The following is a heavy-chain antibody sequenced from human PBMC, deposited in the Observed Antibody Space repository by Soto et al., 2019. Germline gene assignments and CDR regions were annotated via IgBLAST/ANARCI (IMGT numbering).Heavy chain of an antibody. D-gene: IGHD6-19*01. V-gene: IGHV6-1*01. J-gene: IGHJ6*02. CDR3: ARERIAGAGTDYYYGMDV. CDR2: TYYRSKWYN. Sequence: QVQLQQSGPGLVKPSQTLSLTCAISGDSVSSNSAAWNWIRQSPSRGLEWLGRTYYRSKWYNDYAVSVKIRITNNPDTPKNQFYLQLNSVTPEDTAVYYCARERIAGAGTDYYYGMDVWGQGNPVTVSS. CDR1: GDSVSSNSAA.